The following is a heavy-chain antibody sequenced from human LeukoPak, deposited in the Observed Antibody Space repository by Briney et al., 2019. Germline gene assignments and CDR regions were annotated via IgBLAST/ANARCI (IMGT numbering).Heavy chain of an antibody. D-gene: IGHD3-3*01. CDR1: GFTFSSYS. CDR2: ISSSSSTI. CDR3: ARGLTIFGTNWFDP. J-gene: IGHJ5*02. V-gene: IGHV3-48*01. Sequence: GGSLRLSCAASGFTFSSYSMNWVRQAPGKGLEWVSYISSSSSTIYYADSVKGRFTISRDNAKNSLYLQMNSLRAEDTAVYYCARGLTIFGTNWFDPWGQGTLVTVSS.